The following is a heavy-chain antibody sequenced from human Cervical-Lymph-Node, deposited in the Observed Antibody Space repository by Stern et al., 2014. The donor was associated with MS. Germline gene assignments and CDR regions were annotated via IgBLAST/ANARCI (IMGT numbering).Heavy chain of an antibody. J-gene: IGHJ6*02. CDR3: ARGGSAYYYGMDV. V-gene: IGHV3-11*01. CDR1: GFTFTGHY. Sequence: VQLVQSGGGLVKPGESLRLSCAASGFTFTGHYMSWVRQAPGKGLEWVSYISRSGDTIDYADSVKGRFPISRDIVKNSLYLQMNSLTAEDAALYYCARGGSAYYYGMDVWGQGTAVTVSS. CDR2: ISRSGDTI.